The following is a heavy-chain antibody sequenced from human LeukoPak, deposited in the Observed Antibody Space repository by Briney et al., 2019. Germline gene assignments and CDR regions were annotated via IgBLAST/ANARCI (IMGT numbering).Heavy chain of an antibody. CDR3: ARQNYGSAPLRY. J-gene: IGHJ4*02. V-gene: IGHV4-59*08. CDR2: IYTSGTT. CDR1: GGSISSYY. Sequence: PSETLSLTCTVSGGSISSYYWSWIRQPPGKGLEWVGYIYTSGTTNYNPSLKSRVTMSVDTSKNQFSLKLTSVTAADTAVYYCARQNYGSAPLRYWGQGTLVTVSS. D-gene: IGHD3-10*01.